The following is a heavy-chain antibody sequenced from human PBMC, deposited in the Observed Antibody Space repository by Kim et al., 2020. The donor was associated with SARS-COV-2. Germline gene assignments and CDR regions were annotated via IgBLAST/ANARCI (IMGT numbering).Heavy chain of an antibody. Sequence: GGSLRLSCVASGFTFSLYDMHWVRQAPGKGLEWVANILYDGSNKYYADSVKGRFTLSRDNSKNTLDLQMNSLRPEDTAVYYCARGRGGGGLPGYYFDYWGQGTLVSVSS. J-gene: IGHJ4*02. CDR2: ILYDGSNK. CDR1: GFTFSLYD. V-gene: IGHV3-30-3*01. CDR3: ARGRGGGGLPGYYFDY. D-gene: IGHD3-16*01.